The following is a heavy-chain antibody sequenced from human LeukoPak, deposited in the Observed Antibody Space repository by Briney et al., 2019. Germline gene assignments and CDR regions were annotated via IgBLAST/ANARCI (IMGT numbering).Heavy chain of an antibody. Sequence: PSETLSLTCTVSGGSISSYYWSWLRQPPGKGLEWIGYIYYSGSTNYNPSLKSRVTISVDTSKNQFSLKLSSVTAADTAVYYCARDSNGELDYWGQGTLVTVSS. CDR2: IYYSGST. V-gene: IGHV4-59*01. CDR3: ARDSNGELDY. J-gene: IGHJ4*02. D-gene: IGHD7-27*01. CDR1: GGSISSYY.